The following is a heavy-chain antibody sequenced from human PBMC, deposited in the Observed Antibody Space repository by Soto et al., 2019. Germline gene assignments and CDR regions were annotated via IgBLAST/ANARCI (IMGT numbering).Heavy chain of an antibody. CDR2: INPNSGGT. CDR1: GYTFTGYY. V-gene: IGHV1-2*04. CDR3: ARDKDILTGYYAFDI. D-gene: IGHD3-9*01. Sequence: ASLKVSCKASGYTFTGYYMYWVRQAPGQGLEWMGWINPNSGGTNYAQKFQGWVTMTRDTSISTAYMELSRLRSDDTAVYYCARDKDILTGYYAFDIWGQGTMVTVSS. J-gene: IGHJ3*02.